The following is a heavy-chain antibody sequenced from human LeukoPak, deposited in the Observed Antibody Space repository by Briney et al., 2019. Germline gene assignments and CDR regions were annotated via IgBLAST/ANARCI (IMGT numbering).Heavy chain of an antibody. CDR1: GFTFSSYS. J-gene: IGHJ3*02. V-gene: IGHV3-21*01. CDR3: ARVGPTYYYDSSGENDAFDI. Sequence: GGSLRLSCAASGFTFSSYSMNWVRQAPGKGLEWVSSISSSSSYIYYADSVKGRFTISRDNAKNSLYLQMNSLRAEDTAVYYCARVGPTYYYDSSGENDAFDIWGQGTMVTVSS. D-gene: IGHD3-22*01. CDR2: ISSSSSYI.